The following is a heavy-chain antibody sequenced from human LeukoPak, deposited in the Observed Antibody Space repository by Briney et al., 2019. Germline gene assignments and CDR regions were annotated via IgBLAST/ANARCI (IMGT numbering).Heavy chain of an antibody. V-gene: IGHV3-23*01. Sequence: GGSLRLSCAASGFTFSSYAMSWVRQAPGKGLEWASTISGSGGSTYYADSVKGRFTISRYNSKNTLYLQMNSLRAEDTAVYYCAKDRYSSSSDYYYYMDVWGKGTTVTVSS. CDR2: ISGSGGST. CDR1: GFTFSSYA. CDR3: AKDRYSSSSDYYYYMDV. J-gene: IGHJ6*03. D-gene: IGHD6-6*01.